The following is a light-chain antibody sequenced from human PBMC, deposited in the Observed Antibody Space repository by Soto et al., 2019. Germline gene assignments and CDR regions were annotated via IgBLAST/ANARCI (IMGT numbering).Light chain of an antibody. V-gene: IGKV3-15*01. CDR3: QQFNSCPPIT. CDR2: GAS. Sequence: EIVVTQSPATLAVSTGERGTPPCRASQSVSRNLAWYQQIPGRAPRLLIYGASISASGIPARFSASGSWAEFTLTISSLHSEDFAAYYCQQFNSCPPITFGQGTRLEIK. J-gene: IGKJ5*01. CDR1: QSVSRN.